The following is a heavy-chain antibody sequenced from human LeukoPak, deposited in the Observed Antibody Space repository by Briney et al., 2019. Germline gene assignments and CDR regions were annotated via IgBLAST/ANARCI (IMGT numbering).Heavy chain of an antibody. CDR3: ARSNYDYVWGGYRTDAFDI. J-gene: IGHJ3*02. D-gene: IGHD3-16*02. V-gene: IGHV4-59*01. CDR1: GGSISSYY. CDR2: IYYSGST. Sequence: SETLSLTCTVSGGSISSYYWSWIRQPPGKGLEWIGYIYYSGSTNYNPSLKSRVTISVDTSKNQFSLKLSSVTAADTAVYYCARSNYDYVWGGYRTDAFDIWGQGTMVTVSS.